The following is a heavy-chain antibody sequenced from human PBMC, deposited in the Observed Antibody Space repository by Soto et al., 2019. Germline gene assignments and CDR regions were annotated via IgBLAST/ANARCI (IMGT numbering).Heavy chain of an antibody. J-gene: IGHJ4*02. CDR1: GFTFSSYG. CDR3: AKDNDIVATIPFDY. V-gene: IGHV3-23*01. D-gene: IGHD5-12*01. Sequence: GGSLRLSCAASGFTFSSYGMHWVRQAPGKGLEWVSAICCGGSSTYYADSVKGRFTISRDNSKNTLYLQMNSLRAEDTAVYYCAKDNDIVATIPFDYWGQGTLVTVSS. CDR2: ICCGGSST.